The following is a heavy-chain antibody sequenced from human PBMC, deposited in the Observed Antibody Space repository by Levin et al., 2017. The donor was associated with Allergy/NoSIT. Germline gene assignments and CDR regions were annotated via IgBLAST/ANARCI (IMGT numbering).Heavy chain of an antibody. CDR3: ARDQMVRGVIMGD. CDR1: GFTFSSYT. J-gene: IGHJ4*02. D-gene: IGHD3-10*01. CDR2: ISYDVTNK. V-gene: IGHV3-30*04. Sequence: LSGGSLRLSCAASGFTFSSYTIHWVRQAPGKGLEWVATISYDVTNKYYADSVKGRFTISRDNSKNTLYLQMNSLRAEDTAVYYCARDQMVRGVIMGDWGQGTLVTVSS.